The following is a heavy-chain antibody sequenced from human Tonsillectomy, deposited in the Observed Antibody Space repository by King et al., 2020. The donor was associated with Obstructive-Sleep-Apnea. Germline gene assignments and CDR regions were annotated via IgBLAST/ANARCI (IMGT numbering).Heavy chain of an antibody. V-gene: IGHV3-30-3*01. J-gene: IGHJ4*02. D-gene: IGHD5-18*01. CDR1: GFTFSSYA. CDR2: ISYDGSNK. CDR3: ARDRQLHFDY. Sequence: QVQLVESGGGVVQPGRSLRLSCAASGFTFSSYAIHWVRQAPGKGLEWVAVISYDGSNKYYADSVKGRFTISRDNSKNTLYLQINSLRAEDTAVYYCARDRQLHFDYWGQGTLVTVSS.